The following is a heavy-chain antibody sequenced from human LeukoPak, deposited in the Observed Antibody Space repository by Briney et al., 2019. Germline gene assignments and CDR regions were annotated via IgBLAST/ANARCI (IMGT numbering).Heavy chain of an antibody. V-gene: IGHV3-11*01. CDR1: GFTFSDCY. Sequence: KPGGSLRLSCAVSGFTFSDCYMSWIRQAPGKGLEWVSYISSGGSAIYYADSVKGRLTISRDNAKNTLYLQLNSLRAEDTAMYYCARDRGSTEFDYWGQGTLVTVSS. D-gene: IGHD1-26*01. J-gene: IGHJ4*02. CDR2: ISSGGSAI. CDR3: ARDRGSTEFDY.